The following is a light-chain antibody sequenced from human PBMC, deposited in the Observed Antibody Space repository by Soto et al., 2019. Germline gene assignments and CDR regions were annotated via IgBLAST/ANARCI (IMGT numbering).Light chain of an antibody. CDR3: QQYNEWPET. J-gene: IGKJ1*01. CDR2: GAS. V-gene: IGKV3-15*01. Sequence: EIVMTHSPATLSLSLWERATLSCRASHSVRSSLAWYQQKPGQAPRLLIHGASTRATGIPGRFSGSGSGTEFTLIISSLQSEDFAVYYCQQYNEWPETFGHATKVDIK. CDR1: HSVRSS.